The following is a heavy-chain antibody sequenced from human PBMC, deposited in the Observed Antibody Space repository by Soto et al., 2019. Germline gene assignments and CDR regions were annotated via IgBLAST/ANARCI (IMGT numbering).Heavy chain of an antibody. D-gene: IGHD1-7*01. CDR2: IWYDGSNK. Sequence: QAHLVESGGGVVQPGTSLRLSCAASGFTISTHGMHWVRQAPGKGLEWLAKIWYDGSNKFYAKSVKGRFSISKDNSKNTLYQHMSSEKAEDTAVYYCAAATTWNFHYPYWGQGTQVTVSS. CDR1: GFTISTHG. CDR3: AAATTWNFHYPY. J-gene: IGHJ4*02. V-gene: IGHV3-33*03.